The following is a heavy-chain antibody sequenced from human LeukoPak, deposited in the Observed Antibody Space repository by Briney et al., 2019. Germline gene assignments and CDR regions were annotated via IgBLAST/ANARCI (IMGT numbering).Heavy chain of an antibody. J-gene: IGHJ4*02. V-gene: IGHV4-59*01. CDR3: AGGYMVGATGYFDY. D-gene: IGHD1-26*01. CDR1: GGSISSYY. CDR2: IYYSGST. Sequence: SETLSLTCTVSGGSISSYYWSWIRQPPGKGLEWIGYIYYSGSTNYNPSLKSRVTISVETSKNQFSLKLSSVTAADTAVYYCAGGYMVGATGYFDYWGQGTLVTVSS.